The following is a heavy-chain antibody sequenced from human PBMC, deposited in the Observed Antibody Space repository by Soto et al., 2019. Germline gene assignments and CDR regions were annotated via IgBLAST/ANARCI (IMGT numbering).Heavy chain of an antibody. J-gene: IGHJ5*02. CDR2: INPNSGGT. CDR3: ARDYYDSSGYAGGWFDP. V-gene: IGHV1-2*02. Sequence: ASVKVSCKASGYTFTGYYMHWVRQAPGQGLEWMGWINPNSGGTNYAQKFQGRVTMTRDTSISTAYMELSRLRSDDTAVYYCARDYYDSSGYAGGWFDPWGQGTLVTAPQ. D-gene: IGHD3-22*01. CDR1: GYTFTGYY.